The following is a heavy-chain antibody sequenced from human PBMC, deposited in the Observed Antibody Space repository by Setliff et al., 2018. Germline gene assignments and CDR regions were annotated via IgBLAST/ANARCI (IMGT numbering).Heavy chain of an antibody. CDR2: IYHDGGNE. J-gene: IGHJ4*02. V-gene: IGHV3-30*04. D-gene: IGHD3-16*02. Sequence: LSLSCVASGFTFSSYAMHWVRQAPGKGLEWVAVIYHDGGNEYHADSVKGRFTISRDNSKNTLYLQMSSLRSEDTAVYYCVKASSDLSMAYFDLWGQGTLVTVS. CDR1: GFTFSSYA. CDR3: VKASSDLSMAYFDL.